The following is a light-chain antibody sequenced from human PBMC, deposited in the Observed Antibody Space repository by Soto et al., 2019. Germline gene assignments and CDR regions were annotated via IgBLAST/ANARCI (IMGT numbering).Light chain of an antibody. CDR3: QQYGSYPGT. CDR2: GAS. V-gene: IGKV3-20*01. Sequence: EIVLTHSPGTLSMTPWEIATLSCRASQSVSSSYLAWYQQTPGQAPRLLIYGASSRATGIPDRFSGSGSGTDFTLTISRLEPEDFAVYYCQQYGSYPGTFGHGTRLEIK. CDR1: QSVSSSY. J-gene: IGKJ5*01.